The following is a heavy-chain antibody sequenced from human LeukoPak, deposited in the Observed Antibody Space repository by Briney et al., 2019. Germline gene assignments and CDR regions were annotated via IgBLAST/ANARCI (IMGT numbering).Heavy chain of an antibody. CDR3: ARDQEQTTGWFDP. D-gene: IGHD4-17*01. CDR1: GGSISSGGYS. V-gene: IGHV4-30-4*01. CDR2: IYYSGST. Sequence: SETLSLTCAVSGGSISSGGYSWSWIRQPPGKGLEWIGYIYYSGSTYYNPSLKSRVTISVDTSKNQFSLKLSSVTAADTAVYYCARDQEQTTGWFDPWGQGTLVTVSS. J-gene: IGHJ5*02.